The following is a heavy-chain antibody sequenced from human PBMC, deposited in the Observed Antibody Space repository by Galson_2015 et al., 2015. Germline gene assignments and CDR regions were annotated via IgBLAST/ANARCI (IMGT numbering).Heavy chain of an antibody. V-gene: IGHV3-21*01. Sequence: SLRLSCAASGFPFSSYNMNWVRQAPGKGLEWVSSISSASTYINYADSVKGRFTISRDNSKNSLYLHMHSLGAEDTAVYYCARDNAAVTGPDFDYWGQGTLVTVSS. CDR2: ISSASTYI. J-gene: IGHJ4*02. CDR1: GFPFSSYN. D-gene: IGHD6-19*01. CDR3: ARDNAAVTGPDFDY.